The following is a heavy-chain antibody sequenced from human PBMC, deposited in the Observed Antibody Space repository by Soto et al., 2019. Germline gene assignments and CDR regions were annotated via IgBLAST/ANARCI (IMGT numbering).Heavy chain of an antibody. J-gene: IGHJ6*02. CDR1: GFTFGDYG. Sequence: GGSLRLSCTASGFTFGDYGVSWFRQAPGKGLEWVGFIRSRPYGGTTEYAASVKGRFTISRDDSKSIAYLQMNSLKTEDTAVYYCTREIAAAGYYGLDVWGQGTTVTVSS. V-gene: IGHV3-49*03. D-gene: IGHD6-13*01. CDR3: TREIAAAGYYGLDV. CDR2: IRSRPYGGTT.